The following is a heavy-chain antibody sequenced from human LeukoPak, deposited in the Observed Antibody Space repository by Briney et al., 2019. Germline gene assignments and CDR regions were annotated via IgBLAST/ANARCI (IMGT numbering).Heavy chain of an antibody. CDR1: GFTFSSYG. D-gene: IGHD2-15*01. CDR3: ARGWGLGYCSGGSCLY. J-gene: IGHJ4*02. V-gene: IGHV3-30*02. CDR2: IRYDGSNK. Sequence: PGGSLRLSCAASGFTFSSYGMHWVRQAPGKGLEWVAFIRYDGSNKYYADSVKGRFTISRDNSKNTLYLQMNSLRAEDTAVYYCARGWGLGYCSGGSCLYWGQGTLVTVSS.